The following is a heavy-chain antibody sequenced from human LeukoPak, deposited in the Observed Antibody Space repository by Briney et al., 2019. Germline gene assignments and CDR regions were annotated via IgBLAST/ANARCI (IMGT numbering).Heavy chain of an antibody. CDR3: ARGPYCSSTSCYGRNWFDP. D-gene: IGHD2-2*01. CDR1: GYTFTSYG. CDR2: ISAYNGNT. Sequence: ASVKVSCKASGYTFTSYGISWVRQAPGQGLEWMGWISAYNGNTNYAQKLQGRVTMTTDTSTSTAYMELRSLRSDDTAVYYCARGPYCSSTSCYGRNWFDPWGQGTLVNVSS. V-gene: IGHV1-18*01. J-gene: IGHJ5*02.